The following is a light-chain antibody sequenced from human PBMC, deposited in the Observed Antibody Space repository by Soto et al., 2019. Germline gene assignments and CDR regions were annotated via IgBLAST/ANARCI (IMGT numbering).Light chain of an antibody. V-gene: IGLV2-14*01. J-gene: IGLJ1*01. CDR2: GVT. CDR1: GSDIGAYNY. Sequence: QSALTQPASVSGSPGQSITISCTGTGSDIGAYNYVSWYQQHPGKAPKLIIHGVTHRPSGVSTRFSASKSAYTASLTISGLQAEDEADYYCSSFTTNYFYVFGTGTKLTVL. CDR3: SSFTTNYFYV.